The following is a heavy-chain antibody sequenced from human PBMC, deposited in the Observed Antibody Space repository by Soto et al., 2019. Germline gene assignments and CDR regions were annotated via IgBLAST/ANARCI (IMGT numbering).Heavy chain of an antibody. CDR2: TRNKANSYTT. J-gene: IGHJ3*02. V-gene: IGHV3-72*01. CDR1: GFILSDYY. Sequence: EVQLVESGGGLVQPGGCLRLSCAASGFILSDYYMDWVRQAPGKGLESVGRTRNKANSYTTEYAASVKGRFTISRDDSKNSLYLQMNSLKTEDTAVYYCARVRAAAGRGAFDIWGQGTMVTVSS. CDR3: ARVRAAAGRGAFDI. D-gene: IGHD6-13*01.